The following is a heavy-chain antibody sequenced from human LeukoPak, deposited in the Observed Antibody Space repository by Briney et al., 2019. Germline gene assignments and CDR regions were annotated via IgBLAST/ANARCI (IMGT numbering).Heavy chain of an antibody. D-gene: IGHD1-26*01. Sequence: PSETLSLTCTVSGGSISSYYWSWIRQPPGKGLEWIGYISYSGSTNFNPSLKSRVTMSVDKSKNQFSLTLTPVTAADTAVYYCARGRSGSSHFDYWGQGTLVTVSS. J-gene: IGHJ4*02. V-gene: IGHV4-59*12. CDR3: ARGRSGSSHFDY. CDR1: GGSISSYY. CDR2: ISYSGST.